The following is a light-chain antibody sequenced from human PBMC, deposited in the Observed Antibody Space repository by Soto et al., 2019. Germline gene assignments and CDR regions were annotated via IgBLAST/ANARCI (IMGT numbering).Light chain of an antibody. CDR3: QHPNSYSQT. CDR1: QSIRHY. V-gene: IGKV1-5*01. Sequence: DIQMTQSPPTLSASVRDRVTITCRASQSIRHYLAWYQQMPGKPPKLLIYAASTLQSGVPSRFSGSGSGTAFTLTISSLQPDDFETYFCQHPNSYSQTFGQGTKV. CDR2: AAS. J-gene: IGKJ1*01.